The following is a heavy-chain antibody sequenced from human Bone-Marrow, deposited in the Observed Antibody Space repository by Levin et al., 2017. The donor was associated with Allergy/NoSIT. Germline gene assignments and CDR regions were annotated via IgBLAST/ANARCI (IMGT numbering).Heavy chain of an antibody. CDR1: GFTFSSYG. D-gene: IGHD4-17*01. CDR2: ISYDGSNK. J-gene: IGHJ4*02. V-gene: IGHV3-30*18. CDR3: AKDLSPLTTVTTYFIDY. Sequence: GGSLRLSCAASGFTFSSYGMHWVRQAPGKGLEWVAVISYDGSNKYYADSVKGRFTISRDNSKNTLYLQMNSLRAEDTAVYYCAKDLSPLTTVTTYFIDYWGQGPLVTVSS.